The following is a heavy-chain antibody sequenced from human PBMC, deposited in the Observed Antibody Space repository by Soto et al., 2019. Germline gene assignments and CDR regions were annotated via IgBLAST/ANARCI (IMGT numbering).Heavy chain of an antibody. CDR2: IYPGDSDI. D-gene: IGHD3-10*01. CDR1: GYSFTSYW. Sequence: PGESLKISCKGSGYSFTSYWIAWVRQVPGKGLELMGVIYPGDSDIRYSPSFQGQVTISADKSISTAYLQWSSLKASDTAMYYCAGGGVRGVITRTRDYYGMAFWGQGSTVTVSS. V-gene: IGHV5-51*03. CDR3: AGGGVRGVITRTRDYYGMAF. J-gene: IGHJ6*02.